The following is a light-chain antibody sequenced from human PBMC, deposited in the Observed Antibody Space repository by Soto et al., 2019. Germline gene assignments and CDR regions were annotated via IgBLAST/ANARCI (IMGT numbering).Light chain of an antibody. Sequence: QSALTQPASVSGSPGQSITISCTGTSSDIGGYYFVSWYQQHPGKAPKLMIYEVDKRPSGVPDRFSGSKSGNTASLTVSGLQAEDEADYYCSSYGGSNIPLYVFGTGTKLTVL. J-gene: IGLJ1*01. CDR3: SSYGGSNIPLYV. V-gene: IGLV2-8*01. CDR2: EVD. CDR1: SSDIGGYYF.